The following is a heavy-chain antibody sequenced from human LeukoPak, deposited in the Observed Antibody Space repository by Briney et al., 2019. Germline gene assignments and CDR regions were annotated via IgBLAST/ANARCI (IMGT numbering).Heavy chain of an antibody. Sequence: GGSLRLSCAASGFTFSSHAMSWVRQAPGKGLEWVSGISYSGGSTYYADSVKGRFTISRDNSKNTLFLQMNSLRAEDTAVYYCAKGGKWDVTPFDYWGQGTLVTVSS. CDR1: GFTFSSHA. CDR2: ISYSGGST. CDR3: AKGGKWDVTPFDY. D-gene: IGHD1-26*01. V-gene: IGHV3-23*01. J-gene: IGHJ4*02.